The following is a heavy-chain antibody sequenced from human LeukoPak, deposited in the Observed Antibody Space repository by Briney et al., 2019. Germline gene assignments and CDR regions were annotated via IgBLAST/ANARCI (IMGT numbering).Heavy chain of an antibody. D-gene: IGHD2-2*01. CDR3: ARGPPAKPGTGYYYGMDV. J-gene: IGHJ6*02. V-gene: IGHV4-34*01. Sequence: TASETLPLTCAVYGVSFSGYYWSWIRQPPGKGLEWIGEINHSGSTNYNPSLKSRVTISVDMSKNQFSLKLSSVTAADTAVYYCARGPPAKPGTGYYYGMDVWGQGTTVTVS. CDR2: INHSGST. CDR1: GVSFSGYY.